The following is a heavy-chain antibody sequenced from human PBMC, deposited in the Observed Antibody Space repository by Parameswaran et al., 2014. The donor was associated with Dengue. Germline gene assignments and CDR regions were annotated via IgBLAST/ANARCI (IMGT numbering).Heavy chain of an antibody. J-gene: IGHJ4*02. Sequence: VRQAPGKGLVWVSRINSDGSSTSYADSVKGRFTISRDNAKNTLYLQMNSLRAEDTAVYYCAREPYSSSWYDYWGQGTLVTVSS. CDR3: AREPYSSSWYDY. CDR2: INSDGSST. V-gene: IGHV3-74*01. D-gene: IGHD6-13*01.